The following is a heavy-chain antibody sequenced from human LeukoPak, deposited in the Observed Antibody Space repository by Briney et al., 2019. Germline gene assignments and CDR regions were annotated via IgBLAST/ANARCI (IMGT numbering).Heavy chain of an antibody. CDR1: GGSFSGYY. Sequence: SETLSLTCAVYGGSFSGYYWSWIRQPPGKGLEWIGEINHSGSTNYNPSLKSRVTISVDTSKNQFSLKLSSVTAADTAVYYCARDRSYPAYYYDSSAPQGMDVWGQGTTVTVSS. D-gene: IGHD3-22*01. CDR3: ARDRSYPAYYYDSSAPQGMDV. J-gene: IGHJ6*02. V-gene: IGHV4-34*01. CDR2: INHSGST.